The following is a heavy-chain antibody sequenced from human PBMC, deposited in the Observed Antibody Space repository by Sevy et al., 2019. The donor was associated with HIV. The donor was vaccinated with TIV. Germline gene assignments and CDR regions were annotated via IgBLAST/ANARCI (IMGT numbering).Heavy chain of an antibody. D-gene: IGHD6-6*01. CDR3: VRDLYSSSSSTADWFDP. Sequence: ASVKVSCKASGGTFSSYAISWVRQAPGQGLEWMGGIIPIFGTANYAQKFQGRVTITADESTSTAYMELSSLRSEDTAVYYCVRDLYSSSSSTADWFDPWGQGTLVTVSS. CDR1: GGTFSSYA. J-gene: IGHJ5*02. V-gene: IGHV1-69*13. CDR2: IIPIFGTA.